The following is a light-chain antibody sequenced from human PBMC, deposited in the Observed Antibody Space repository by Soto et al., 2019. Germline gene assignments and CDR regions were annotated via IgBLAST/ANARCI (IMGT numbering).Light chain of an antibody. CDR3: SSYISSSTLV. Sequence: QSVLTQPASVSGSPGQSITISCTGTSSDVGAYNYVSWYQQHPGKAPKLMIFEVSNRPSEVSNRFSGSKSGNTASLTIFGLQTEDEADYYCSSYISSSTLVFGGGTKLTVL. CDR1: SSDVGAYNY. J-gene: IGLJ2*01. V-gene: IGLV2-14*01. CDR2: EVS.